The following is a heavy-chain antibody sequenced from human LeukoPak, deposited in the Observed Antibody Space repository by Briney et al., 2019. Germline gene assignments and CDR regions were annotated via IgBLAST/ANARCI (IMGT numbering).Heavy chain of an antibody. V-gene: IGHV3-33*06. Sequence: PGGSLRLSCAASGFTFSSYGMHWVRQAPGKGLEWVAVIWYDGSNKYYADSVKGRFTISRDNSKNTLYLQMNSLRAEDTAVYYCAKDLARYDFWSGYDYWGLGTLVTVSS. CDR1: GFTFSSYG. J-gene: IGHJ4*02. CDR2: IWYDGSNK. CDR3: AKDLARYDFWSGYDY. D-gene: IGHD3-3*01.